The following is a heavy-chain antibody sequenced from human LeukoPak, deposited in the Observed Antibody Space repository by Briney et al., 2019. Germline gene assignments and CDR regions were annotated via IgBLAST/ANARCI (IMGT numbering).Heavy chain of an antibody. Sequence: SETLSLTRTLSGGSISSCYWSWIRQPPRKGLEWIGYIYHIGSTNYNPSLQNRVTISVDRSMNQLSLKLGSVTAADAAVHYCGRQYSHGPGSYYDLWGQGTLATVSS. CDR2: IYHIGST. D-gene: IGHD3-10*01. CDR3: GRQYSHGPGSYYDL. V-gene: IGHV4-59*01. J-gene: IGHJ4*02. CDR1: GGSISSCY.